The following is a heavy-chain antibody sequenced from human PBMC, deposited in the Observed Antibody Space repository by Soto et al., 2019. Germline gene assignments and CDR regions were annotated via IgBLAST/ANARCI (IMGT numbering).Heavy chain of an antibody. CDR3: ARVSGWYYFDY. CDR1: GGTFSSYA. CDR2: INASNGTT. V-gene: IGHV1-3*01. D-gene: IGHD6-19*01. J-gene: IGHJ4*02. Sequence: ASVKVSCKASGGTFSSYAISWVRQAPGQRLEWMGWINASNGTTKYSQKFQGRVTITRDTSASTAYMELSSLRSEDTAVYYCARVSGWYYFDYWGQGTLVTVSS.